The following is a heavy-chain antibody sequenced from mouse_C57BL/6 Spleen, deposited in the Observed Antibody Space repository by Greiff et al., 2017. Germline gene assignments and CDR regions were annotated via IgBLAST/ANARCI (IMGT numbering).Heavy chain of an antibody. D-gene: IGHD2-5*01. CDR2: ISNGGGST. Sequence: EVQLVESGGGLVQPGGSLKLSCAASGFTFSDYYMYWVRQTPEKRLEWVAYISNGGGSTYYPYTVTGRFTISRDNAKNTLYLQMSRLKSEDTAMFYCARSDYSNYEAMDYWGQGTSVTVSS. CDR1: GFTFSDYY. V-gene: IGHV5-12*01. J-gene: IGHJ4*01. CDR3: ARSDYSNYEAMDY.